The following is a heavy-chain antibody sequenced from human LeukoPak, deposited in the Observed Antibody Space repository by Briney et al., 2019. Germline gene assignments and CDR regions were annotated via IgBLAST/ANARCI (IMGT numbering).Heavy chain of an antibody. Sequence: KPSETLSLTCAVYGGSFSGYYWSWIRQPPGKGLEWIGEINHSGSTNYNPSLKSRVTISVDTSKNQFSLKLSSVTAADTAVYYCARGQSGSYYYFDYWGQGTLVTVSS. V-gene: IGHV4-34*01. D-gene: IGHD1-26*01. CDR1: GGSFSGYY. CDR2: INHSGST. CDR3: ARGQSGSYYYFDY. J-gene: IGHJ4*02.